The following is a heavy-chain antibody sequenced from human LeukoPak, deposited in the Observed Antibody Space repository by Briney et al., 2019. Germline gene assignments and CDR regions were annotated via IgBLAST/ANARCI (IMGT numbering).Heavy chain of an antibody. D-gene: IGHD3-10*01. V-gene: IGHV3-53*01. J-gene: IGHJ4*02. CDR1: GFSVNNNY. CDR2: IYSGGST. Sequence: PGGSLRLSCAASGFSVNNNYMSWVRQAPGKGLEWVSVIYSGGSTYYADSVKGRFTISRDSSKNTLYLQLNSLRAEDTAVYYCAGGTYYGSGSRPGYFVYWGQGTLVTVSS. CDR3: AGGTYYGSGSRPGYFVY.